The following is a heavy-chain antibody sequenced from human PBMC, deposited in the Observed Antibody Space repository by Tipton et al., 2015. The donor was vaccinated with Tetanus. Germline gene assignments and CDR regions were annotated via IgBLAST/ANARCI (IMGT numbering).Heavy chain of an antibody. CDR3: ARGLRRLFCTSSSCHPNWCDP. Sequence: SLRLSCAASGFTFSDYWMTWVRQAPGKGLEWVANIKQDGSETSYVDSVKGRFTVSRDNAKNSLSLQMNSLRAEDTAVYYCARGLRRLFCTSSSCHPNWCDPWCQGALVTVSS. CDR1: GFTFSDYW. V-gene: IGHV3-7*01. J-gene: IGHJ5*02. D-gene: IGHD2-2*01. CDR2: IKQDGSET.